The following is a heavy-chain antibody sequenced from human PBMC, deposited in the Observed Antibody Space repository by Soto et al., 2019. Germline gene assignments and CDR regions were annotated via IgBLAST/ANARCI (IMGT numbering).Heavy chain of an antibody. D-gene: IGHD6-19*01. CDR3: ARTEAVAGLFDY. CDR1: GGSISSYY. Sequence: QVQLQEPGPGLVKPSETLSLTCTVSGGSISSYYWSWIRQPPGKGLEWIGYIYYSGSTNYNPSLKSRVTISVDTSKNQFSLKLSSVTAADTAVYYCARTEAVAGLFDYWGQGTLVTVSS. CDR2: IYYSGST. V-gene: IGHV4-59*08. J-gene: IGHJ4*02.